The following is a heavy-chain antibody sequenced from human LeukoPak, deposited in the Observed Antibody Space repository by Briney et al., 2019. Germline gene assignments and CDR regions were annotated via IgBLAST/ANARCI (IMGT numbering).Heavy chain of an antibody. CDR3: AKSPARRFTISVIDY. CDR2: IRYDGSNK. J-gene: IGHJ4*02. CDR1: GFTFSSYG. Sequence: GGSLRLSCAASGFTFSSYGMHWVRQAPGKGLEWVAFIRYDGSNKYYADSVKGRFTISRDNSKNTLYLQMNSLRAEDTAVYYCAKSPARRFTISVIDYWGQGTLVTVSS. D-gene: IGHD3-3*01. V-gene: IGHV3-30*02.